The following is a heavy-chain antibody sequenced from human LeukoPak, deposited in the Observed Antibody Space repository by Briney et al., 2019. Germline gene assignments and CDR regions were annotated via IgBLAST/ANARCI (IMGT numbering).Heavy chain of an antibody. CDR1: GYTFTSYG. CDR2: ISAYNGNT. D-gene: IGHD3-3*02. J-gene: IGHJ6*03. V-gene: IGHV1-18*01. Sequence: ASVKVSCKASGYTFTSYGISWVRQGPGQGLEWMGWISAYNGNTNYAQKLQGRVTMTTDTSTSTAYMELRSLRSDDTAVYYCARGRATPLAQDYYYYMAVGGKGTTVPVSS. CDR3: ARGRATPLAQDYYYYMAV.